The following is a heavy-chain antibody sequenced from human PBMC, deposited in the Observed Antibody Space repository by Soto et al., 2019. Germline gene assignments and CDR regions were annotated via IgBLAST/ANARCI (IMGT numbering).Heavy chain of an antibody. Sequence: QVQLVQSGAEVKKPGSSVKVSCKASGGTFSSYAISWVRQAPGQGLEWMGGIIPIFGTANYAQKFQGRVTSTADESTSTAYMELSSLRSEDTAVYYCAREKGIAVAGTSAIDYWGQGTLVTVSS. V-gene: IGHV1-69*01. CDR1: GGTFSSYA. CDR3: AREKGIAVAGTSAIDY. CDR2: IIPIFGTA. J-gene: IGHJ4*02. D-gene: IGHD6-19*01.